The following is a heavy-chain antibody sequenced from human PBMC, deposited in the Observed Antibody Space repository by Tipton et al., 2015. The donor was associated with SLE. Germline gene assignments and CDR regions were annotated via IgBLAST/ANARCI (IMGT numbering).Heavy chain of an antibody. CDR2: IYYSGST. V-gene: IGHV4-31*03. J-gene: IGHJ3*02. CDR3: ARANYHDAFDI. D-gene: IGHD1-7*01. Sequence: TLSLTCTVSGGSISSGGYYWSWIRQHPGKGLEWIGYIYYSGSTYYNPSLKSRVTISVDTSKNQFSLKLSSVTAADTALYYCARANYHDAFDIWGQGTMVTVSS. CDR1: GGSISSGGYY.